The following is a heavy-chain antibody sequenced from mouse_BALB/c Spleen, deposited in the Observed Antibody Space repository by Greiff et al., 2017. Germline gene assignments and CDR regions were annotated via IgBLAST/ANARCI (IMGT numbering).Heavy chain of an antibody. CDR3: VREYGFAY. D-gene: IGHD2-14*01. Sequence: EVQRVESGGGLVKPGGSLKLSCAASGFTFSSYAMSWVRQTPEKRLEWVASISSGGSTYYPDSVKGRFTISRDNARNILYLQMSSLRSEDTAMYYCVREYGFAYWGQGTLVTVSA. CDR2: ISSGGST. CDR1: GFTFSSYA. J-gene: IGHJ3*01. V-gene: IGHV5-6-5*01.